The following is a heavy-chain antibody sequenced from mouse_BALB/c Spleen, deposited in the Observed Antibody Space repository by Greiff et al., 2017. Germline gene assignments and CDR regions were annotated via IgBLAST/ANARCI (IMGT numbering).Heavy chain of an antibody. Sequence: EVQLHQSGAELVKPGASVKLSCTASGFTIKDNYMHWVKQRPEQGLEWIGRIDPANGNTKYDPKLQGKATITADTSSNTAYLQLSSLTSEDTAVYCCASYRYDEVYYAMDYWGQGTSVTVSS. J-gene: IGHJ4*01. V-gene: IGHV14-3*02. CDR2: IDPANGNT. CDR3: ASYRYDEVYYAMDY. CDR1: GFTIKDNY. D-gene: IGHD2-14*01.